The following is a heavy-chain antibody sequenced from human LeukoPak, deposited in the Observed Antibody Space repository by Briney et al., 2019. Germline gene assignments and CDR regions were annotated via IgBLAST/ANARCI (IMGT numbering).Heavy chain of an antibody. Sequence: GGSLRLSCAASGFTFSSYWMSWVRQAPGKGLEWVANIKQDGSEKYYVDSVKGRFTISRDNAKNSLYLQMNSLRAEDTAVYFCASQYTSSRIFDDWGQGTLVTVSS. J-gene: IGHJ4*02. D-gene: IGHD6-13*01. CDR3: ASQYTSSRIFDD. CDR1: GFTFSSYW. V-gene: IGHV3-7*01. CDR2: IKQDGSEK.